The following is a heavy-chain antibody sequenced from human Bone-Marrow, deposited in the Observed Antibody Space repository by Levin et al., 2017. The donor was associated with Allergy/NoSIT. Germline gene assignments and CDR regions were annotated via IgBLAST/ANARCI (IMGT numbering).Heavy chain of an antibody. V-gene: IGHV3-48*04. CDR2: ISRSGSSK. J-gene: IGHJ4*02. CDR1: GFTFSSYN. CDR3: ARDPPLGDQFFDWLLAYYSDY. Sequence: GGSLRLSCAASGFTFSSYNMNWVRQAPGKGLEWIAYISRSGSSKYYADSVKGRFTISRDNARNSLYLEMSSLTTEDTAVYYCARDPPLGDQFFDWLLAYYSDYWGQGTLVTVSS. D-gene: IGHD3/OR15-3a*01.